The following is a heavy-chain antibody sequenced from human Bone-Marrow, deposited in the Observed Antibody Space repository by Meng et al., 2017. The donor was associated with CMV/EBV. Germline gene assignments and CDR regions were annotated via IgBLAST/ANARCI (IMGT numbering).Heavy chain of an antibody. Sequence: SEMASCKASGGTFSSYAISWVRQAPGQGLEWMGGIIPILGIANYAQKFQGRVTITADKSTSTAYMELSSLRSEDTDVYYCARVGCSSTSCYMGSYFDYWGQGTLVTVSS. CDR2: IIPILGIA. D-gene: IGHD2-2*02. V-gene: IGHV1-69*10. CDR3: ARVGCSSTSCYMGSYFDY. CDR1: GGTFSSYA. J-gene: IGHJ4*02.